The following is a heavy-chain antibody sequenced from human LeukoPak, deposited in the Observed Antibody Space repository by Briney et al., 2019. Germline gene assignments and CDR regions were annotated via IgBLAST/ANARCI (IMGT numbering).Heavy chain of an antibody. CDR3: ASSGLEWESPTYYFDY. Sequence: ASETLSLTCTVSGGSISSYYWSWIRQPPGKGLEWIGYIYYSGSTNYNPSLKSRVTISVDTPKNQFSLKLSSVTAADTAVYYCASSGLEWESPTYYFDYWGQGTLVTVSS. V-gene: IGHV4-59*01. CDR1: GGSISSYY. J-gene: IGHJ4*02. D-gene: IGHD1-26*01. CDR2: IYYSGST.